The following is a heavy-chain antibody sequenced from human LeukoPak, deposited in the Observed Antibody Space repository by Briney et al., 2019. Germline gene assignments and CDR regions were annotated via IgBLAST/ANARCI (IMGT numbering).Heavy chain of an antibody. J-gene: IGHJ6*02. V-gene: IGHV3-21*01. CDR1: GFTFSSYS. CDR2: ISSSSSYI. CDR3: VRRGANGGSYDYYGMDV. Sequence: GGSLRLSCAASGFTFSSYSMNWVRQAPGKGLEWVSSISSSSSYIYYADSVKGRFTISRDNSKNTLYIQMSSLRAEDTAVYYCVRRGANGGSYDYYGMDVWGQGTTVAVSS. D-gene: IGHD1-26*01.